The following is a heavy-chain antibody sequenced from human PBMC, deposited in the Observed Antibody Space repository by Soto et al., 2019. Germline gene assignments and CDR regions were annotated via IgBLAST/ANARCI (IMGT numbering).Heavy chain of an antibody. CDR1: GFTFSSYG. V-gene: IGHV3-30*18. CDR3: VKYPLLYDSRPGGASHI. Sequence: QVQLVESGGGVVQPGRSLRLSCAASGFTFSSYGMHWVRQAPGKGLEWVAVISYDGSNKNYADSVKGRFTISRDNSKNTVFLQMNSLKAEETALYYCVKYPLLYDSRPGGASHICGQGTIVTVSS. J-gene: IGHJ3*02. CDR2: ISYDGSNK. D-gene: IGHD3-22*01.